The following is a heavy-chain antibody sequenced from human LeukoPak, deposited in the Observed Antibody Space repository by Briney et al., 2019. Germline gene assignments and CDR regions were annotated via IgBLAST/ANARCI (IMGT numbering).Heavy chain of an antibody. CDR3: VRPDRIFGVPATFDA. J-gene: IGHJ3*01. D-gene: IGHD3-3*02. CDR2: IIPKYSAS. V-gene: IGHV1-69*13. CDR1: GGSFSDYP. Sequence: SVKVSCKASGGSFSDYPINWVRQAPGQGLECLGGIIPKYSASIYAQAFQGRVMITADESTNTVYMEMSGLRPDDTAVYYCVRPDRIFGVPATFDAWGQGTLVAVSS.